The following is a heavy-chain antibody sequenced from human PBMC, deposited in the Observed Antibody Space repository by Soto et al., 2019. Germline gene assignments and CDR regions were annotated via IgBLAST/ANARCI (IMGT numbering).Heavy chain of an antibody. Sequence: GGSLRLSCAASGFNFGIYAMSWVRQAPGKGLEWVSAISGSGGYTYYADSVRGRFTISRDNSKNTLYLQMKSLRAEDTAIFYCEKAYGSGSFNWFDPWRQGTLVTVSS. J-gene: IGHJ5*02. CDR1: GFNFGIYA. V-gene: IGHV3-23*01. CDR3: EKAYGSGSFNWFDP. CDR2: ISGSGGYT. D-gene: IGHD3-10*01.